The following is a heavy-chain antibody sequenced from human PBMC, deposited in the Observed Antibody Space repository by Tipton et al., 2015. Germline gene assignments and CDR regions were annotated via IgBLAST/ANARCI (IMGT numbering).Heavy chain of an antibody. Sequence: TLSLTCAVSDSSISSISWWTWVRQPPRKGLEWIGEIYHSANTNYNPSLRSRVTMSVDTSKDRFSLTLSSVTAADTAVYYCARSLGLEWLFRIFYGVDVWGQGTTVIVSS. J-gene: IGHJ6*02. V-gene: IGHV4-4*02. CDR3: ARSLGLEWLFRIFYGVDV. D-gene: IGHD3-3*01. CDR1: DSSISSISW. CDR2: IYHSANT.